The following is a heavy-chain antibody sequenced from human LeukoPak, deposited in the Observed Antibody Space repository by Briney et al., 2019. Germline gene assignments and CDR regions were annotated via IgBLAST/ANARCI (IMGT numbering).Heavy chain of an antibody. CDR3: ARVGSSSWQNLNPYYYYYMDA. J-gene: IGHJ6*03. CDR2: IYYSGST. V-gene: IGHV4-59*01. Sequence: SETLSLTCTVSGGSISSYYWSWIRQPPGKGLEWIGYIYYSGSTNYNPSLKSRVTISVDTSKNQFSLKLSSVTAADTAVYYCARVGSSSWQNLNPYYYYYMDAWGKGTTVTVSS. D-gene: IGHD6-13*01. CDR1: GGSISSYY.